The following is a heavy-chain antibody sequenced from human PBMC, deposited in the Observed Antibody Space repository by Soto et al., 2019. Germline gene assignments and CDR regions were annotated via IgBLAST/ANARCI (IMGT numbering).Heavy chain of an antibody. CDR2: IYYSGST. CDR1: GGSINSGGYY. J-gene: IGHJ4*02. D-gene: IGHD1-26*01. Sequence: QVQLQESGPGLVKPSQTLSLTCTVSGGSINSGGYYWSWIRQHPGKGLEWIGYIYYSGSTYYNPSLKSRVTISVDTSKNPFSPKLSSVTAADTAVYYCAREGGIVGATAADYWGQGTLVTVSS. V-gene: IGHV4-31*03. CDR3: AREGGIVGATAADY.